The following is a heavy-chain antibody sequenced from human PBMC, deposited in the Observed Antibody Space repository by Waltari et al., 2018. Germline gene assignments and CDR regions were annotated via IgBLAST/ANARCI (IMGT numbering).Heavy chain of an antibody. Sequence: QVQLVQSGAEVKKPGASVKVSCKASGYTFTSYAMHWVRQAPGQRLEWMGWINAGNGNTKYSQKFQGRVTITRDTSASTAYMELSSLRSEDTAVYYCARGIAVTTCFDYWGQGTLVTVSS. V-gene: IGHV1-3*01. CDR1: GYTFTSYA. D-gene: IGHD4-17*01. CDR2: INAGNGNT. CDR3: ARGIAVTTCFDY. J-gene: IGHJ4*02.